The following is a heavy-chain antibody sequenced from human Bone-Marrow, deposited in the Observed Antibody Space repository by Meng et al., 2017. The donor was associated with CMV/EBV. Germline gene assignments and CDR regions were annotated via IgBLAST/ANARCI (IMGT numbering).Heavy chain of an antibody. J-gene: IGHJ5*02. D-gene: IGHD6-13*01. V-gene: IGHV4-34*01. Sequence: SETLSLTCAVYGGSFSGYYWSWIRQPPGKGLEWIGEINHSGSTNYNPSLKSRVTISVDTSKNQFSLKLSSVTAADTAVYYCARGIAAAGPRDWFDHWGQGTLVTVSS. CDR3: ARGIAAAGPRDWFDH. CDR1: GGSFSGYY. CDR2: INHSGST.